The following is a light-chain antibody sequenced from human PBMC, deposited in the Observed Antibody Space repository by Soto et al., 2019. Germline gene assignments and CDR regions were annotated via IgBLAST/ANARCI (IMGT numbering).Light chain of an antibody. CDR2: GAS. V-gene: IGKV3-20*01. CDR3: QQYGSSST. Sequence: VLSQSPGPLSLSPEEIANFYTGASQSVSSNYFAWYQQKPGQAPRLLIYGASSRPTGIPDRFSGSGSGTDFTLTISRLEPEDFAVYYCQQYGSSSTFGQGTRLEIK. J-gene: IGKJ5*01. CDR1: QSVSSNY.